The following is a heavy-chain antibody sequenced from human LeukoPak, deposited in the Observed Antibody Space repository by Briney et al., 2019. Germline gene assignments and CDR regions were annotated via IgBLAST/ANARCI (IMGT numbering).Heavy chain of an antibody. Sequence: GASVKVSCKASGYTFTGYYMHWVRQAPGQGLEWMGWINPNGGGTNYAQKFQGRVTMTRDTSISTAYMELSRLRSDDTAVYYCARGYCSGGSCYSTVDYWGQGTLVTVSS. V-gene: IGHV1-2*02. CDR3: ARGYCSGGSCYSTVDY. CDR1: GYTFTGYY. D-gene: IGHD2-15*01. J-gene: IGHJ4*02. CDR2: INPNGGGT.